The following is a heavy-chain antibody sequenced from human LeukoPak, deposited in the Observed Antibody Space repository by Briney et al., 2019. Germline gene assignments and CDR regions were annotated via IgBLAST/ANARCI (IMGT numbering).Heavy chain of an antibody. D-gene: IGHD6-19*01. J-gene: IGHJ6*03. CDR1: GGSISSYY. CDR3: ARDETYSSDWQSNHYYYYMDV. CDR2: IYYSGST. V-gene: IGHV4-59*12. Sequence: SETLSLTCTVSGGSISSYYWSWIRQPPGKGLEWIGYIYYSGSTYYNPSLKSRVTISVDTSKNQFSLKLSSVTATDTAVYYCARDETYSSDWQSNHYYYYMDVWGKGTTVTVSS.